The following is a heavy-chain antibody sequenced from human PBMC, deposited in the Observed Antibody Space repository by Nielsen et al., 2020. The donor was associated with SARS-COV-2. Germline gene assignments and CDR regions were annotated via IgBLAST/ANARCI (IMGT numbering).Heavy chain of an antibody. Sequence: GGSLRLSCAASGFTFDDYAMHWVRQAPGKGLVWVSHINSDGSSTSYADSVKGRLTISRDNSKNTLYLQLNGLRAEDTAVYYCARDGRIGYGVYLDYWGQGAPVTVSS. J-gene: IGHJ4*02. V-gene: IGHV3-74*01. D-gene: IGHD5-12*01. CDR3: ARDGRIGYGVYLDY. CDR1: GFTFDDYA. CDR2: INSDGSST.